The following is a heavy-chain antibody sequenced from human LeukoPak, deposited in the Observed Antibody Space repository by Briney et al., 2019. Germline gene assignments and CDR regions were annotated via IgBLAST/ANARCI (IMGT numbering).Heavy chain of an antibody. V-gene: IGHV3-23*01. CDR2: ISGSGGST. CDR3: AKDWVLSMVRGVITPR. Sequence: PGGSLRLSCAASGFTFSSYAMSWVRQAPGKGVEWVSPISGSGGSTYYADSVKGRFTISRDNSKNTLYLQMNILIAEDTAVYYCAKDWVLSMVRGVITPRWGQGTLVSVS. D-gene: IGHD3-10*01. CDR1: GFTFSSYA. J-gene: IGHJ4*02.